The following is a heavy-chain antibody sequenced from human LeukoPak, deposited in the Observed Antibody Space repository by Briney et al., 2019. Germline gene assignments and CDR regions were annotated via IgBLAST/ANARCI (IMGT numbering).Heavy chain of an antibody. V-gene: IGHV5-51*01. Sequence: GESLKISCQASGYSFMTYWIGWVRQMPGKGLEWMAIIYPGDSDTKYSPSFQDQVTISADKSINTAYLHWRSLKASDTAMYYCARLSMIDTFDIWGMGTVVTVSS. CDR3: ARLSMIDTFDI. CDR2: IYPGDSDT. CDR1: GYSFMTYW. D-gene: IGHD3-22*01. J-gene: IGHJ3*02.